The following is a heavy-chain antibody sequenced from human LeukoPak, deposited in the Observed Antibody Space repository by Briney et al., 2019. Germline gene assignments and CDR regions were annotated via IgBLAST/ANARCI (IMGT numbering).Heavy chain of an antibody. V-gene: IGHV3-30*02. CDR3: AKVLRYCSSTSCYPLAS. CDR2: IRYDGSNK. CDR1: GFTFSSFW. D-gene: IGHD2-2*01. J-gene: IGHJ4*02. Sequence: GGSLRLSCAAFGFTFSSFWMHWVRQAPGKGLEWVAFIRYDGSNKYYADSVKGRFTISRDNSKNTLYLQMSSLRAEDTAVYYCAKVLRYCSSTSCYPLASWGQGTLVTVSS.